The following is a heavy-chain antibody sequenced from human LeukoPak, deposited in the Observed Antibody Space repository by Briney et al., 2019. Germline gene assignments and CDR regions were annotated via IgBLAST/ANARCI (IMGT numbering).Heavy chain of an antibody. J-gene: IGHJ4*02. V-gene: IGHV3-33*01. D-gene: IGHD3-9*01. Sequence: GGSLRLSCAASGFTFSSYGMHWVRQAPGKGLEWVAVIWYDGSNKYYADSVKGRFTISRDNSKNTLYLQMNSLRAEDTAVYYCARELLTRYFDYWGQGTLVTVSS. CDR3: ARELLTRYFDY. CDR1: GFTFSSYG. CDR2: IWYDGSNK.